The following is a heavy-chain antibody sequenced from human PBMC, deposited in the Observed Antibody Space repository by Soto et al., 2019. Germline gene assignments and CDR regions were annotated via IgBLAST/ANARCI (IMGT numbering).Heavy chain of an antibody. V-gene: IGHV4-34*01. Sequence: SETLSLTCAVYGGSFSGYYWSWIRQPPGKGLEWIGEINHSGSTNYNPSLKSRVTISVDTSKNQFSLKLSSVTAADTAVYYCAMLRRGYCSGGSCYPDYYYYGMDVWGQGTTVTVSS. J-gene: IGHJ6*02. D-gene: IGHD2-15*01. CDR2: INHSGST. CDR1: GGSFSGYY. CDR3: AMLRRGYCSGGSCYPDYYYYGMDV.